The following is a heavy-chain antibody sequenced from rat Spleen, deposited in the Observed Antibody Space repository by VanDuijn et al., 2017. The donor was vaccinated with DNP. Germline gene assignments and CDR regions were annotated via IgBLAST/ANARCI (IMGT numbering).Heavy chain of an antibody. CDR2: ISYDGSHS. J-gene: IGHJ2*01. V-gene: IGHV5-22*01. D-gene: IGHD1-12*02. CDR3: VRPHYSYGSYPRY. CDR1: GFTFSDYY. Sequence: EVQLVESGGGFVQPGMSMKLSCEASGFTFSDYYMAWVRQAPTKGLEWVAYISYDGSHSNYGDSVKGRFTISRDNAKSTLYLQMNSLRSEDMATYYCVRPHYSYGSYPRYWGQGVMVTVSS.